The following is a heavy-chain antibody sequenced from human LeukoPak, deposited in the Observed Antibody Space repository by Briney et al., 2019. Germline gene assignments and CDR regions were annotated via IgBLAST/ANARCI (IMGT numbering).Heavy chain of an antibody. J-gene: IGHJ5*02. CDR1: GGSTSSYY. CDR3: ARGELLYTNNWFDP. D-gene: IGHD3-10*01. Sequence: SETLSLTCTVSGGSTSSYYWSWIRQPPGKGLEWIGYIYYSGSTNYNPSLKSRVTISVDTSKNQFSLKLSSVTAEDTAVYYCARGELLYTNNWFDPWGQGTLVTVSS. V-gene: IGHV4-59*01. CDR2: IYYSGST.